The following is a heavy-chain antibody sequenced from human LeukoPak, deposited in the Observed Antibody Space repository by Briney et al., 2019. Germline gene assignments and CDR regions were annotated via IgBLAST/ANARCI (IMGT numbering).Heavy chain of an antibody. CDR3: ARLSSGTRDAFDI. CDR1: GYTFTGYY. Sequence: GASVKVSCKASGYTFTGYYMHWVRQAPGQGLEWMGWINPNSGGTNYAQKFQGRVTMTRDTSISTAYMELSRLRSDDTAVYYCARLSSGTRDAFDIWGQGTMVTVSS. D-gene: IGHD3-10*01. V-gene: IGHV1-2*02. CDR2: INPNSGGT. J-gene: IGHJ3*02.